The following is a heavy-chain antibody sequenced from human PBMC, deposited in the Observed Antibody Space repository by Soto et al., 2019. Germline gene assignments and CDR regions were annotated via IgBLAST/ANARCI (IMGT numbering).Heavy chain of an antibody. D-gene: IGHD3-22*01. V-gene: IGHV3-21*01. CDR2: IRGFSPYT. CDR1: GFTFRTYT. Sequence: GGSLRLSCISSGFTFRTYTMNWVRQAPGKGLEWVSGIRGFSPYTFYAESVKGRFTISRDNAKNSLYLQMNSLRAEDTAVYYCARDRGYDAHDYYYKAMDVWGQGTTVTVSS. CDR3: ARDRGYDAHDYYYKAMDV. J-gene: IGHJ6*02.